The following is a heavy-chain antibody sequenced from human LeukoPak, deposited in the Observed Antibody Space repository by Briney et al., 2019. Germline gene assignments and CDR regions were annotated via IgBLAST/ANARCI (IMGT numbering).Heavy chain of an antibody. J-gene: IGHJ4*02. V-gene: IGHV3-30*18. CDR1: GFTFSSYG. Sequence: GSLRLSCAASGFTFSSYGMHWVRQAPGKGLEWVAVISYDGSNKYYADSVKGRFTISRDNSKNTLYPQMNSLRAEDTAVYYCAKGAYCSSTSCYTHFDYWGQGTLVTVSS. D-gene: IGHD2-2*02. CDR2: ISYDGSNK. CDR3: AKGAYCSSTSCYTHFDY.